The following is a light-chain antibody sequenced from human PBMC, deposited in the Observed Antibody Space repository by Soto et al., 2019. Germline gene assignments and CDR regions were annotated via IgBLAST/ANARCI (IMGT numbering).Light chain of an antibody. Sequence: DIQMTQSPSTLSSSVGDRVAISCRASQSISIWLAWYQQKPGKAPKLLIYKASSLESGVASRFSGSGSGTEFTLTISSLEADDFATYYCQQYNDYSWTFGQGTKVEIK. J-gene: IGKJ1*01. CDR3: QQYNDYSWT. CDR2: KAS. V-gene: IGKV1-5*03. CDR1: QSISIW.